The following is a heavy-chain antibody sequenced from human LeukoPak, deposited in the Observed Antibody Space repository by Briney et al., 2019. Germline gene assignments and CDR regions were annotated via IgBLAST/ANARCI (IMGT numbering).Heavy chain of an antibody. CDR2: IFYDGSD. CDR1: SGSIKNSNFY. J-gene: IGHJ4*02. Sequence: SGTLSLTRTVSSGSIKNSNFYWGSIRQPPGKGLEWIGIIFYDGSDDYHPSLKSRVTIFVDNSKNIFSLKVKSVTATDKAVYFCVRYYGWGRDADYWGQGTLVTVSS. V-gene: IGHV4-39*01. D-gene: IGHD3-10*01. CDR3: VRYYGWGRDADY.